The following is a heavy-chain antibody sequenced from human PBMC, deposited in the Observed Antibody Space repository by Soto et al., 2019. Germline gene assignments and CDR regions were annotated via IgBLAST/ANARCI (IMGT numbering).Heavy chain of an antibody. J-gene: IGHJ5*02. D-gene: IGHD2-2*01. CDR3: ARVMGYCSSTSCYGTRFDP. CDR2: ISSSSSYI. Sequence: GGSLRLSCAASGFTFSSYSMNWVRQAPGKGLDWVSSISSSSSYIYYADSVKGRFTISRDNAKNSLYLQMNSLRAEDTAVYYCARVMGYCSSTSCYGTRFDPWGQGTLVTVSS. V-gene: IGHV3-21*01. CDR1: GFTFSSYS.